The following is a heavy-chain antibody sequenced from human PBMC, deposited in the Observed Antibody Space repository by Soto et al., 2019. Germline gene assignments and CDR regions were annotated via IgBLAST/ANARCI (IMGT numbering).Heavy chain of an antibody. CDR3: ARDLQMSPFAI. CDR1: GFTVSANH. V-gene: IGHV3-66*01. CDR2: IHTDGNT. J-gene: IGHJ3*02. Sequence: GGSLRLSCAASGFTVSANHMSWVRQAPGEGLEWVSLIHTDGNTYYADSVKGRFTISRDNSKNTLSLQMNSLRVEDTAVHYCARDLQMSPFAILGQGTMVTVSS.